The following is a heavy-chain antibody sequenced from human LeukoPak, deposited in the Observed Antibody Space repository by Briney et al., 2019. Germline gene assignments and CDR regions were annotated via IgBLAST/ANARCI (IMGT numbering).Heavy chain of an antibody. D-gene: IGHD4-17*01. J-gene: IGHJ6*01. CDR2: VNPKSGAT. CDR1: GYTFTGFY. V-gene: IGHV1-2*02. Sequence: GASVTVSCKPSGYTFTGFYLHWVRQAPGQGLQWMGWVNPKSGATKYSQTFRGRVTMTRDTYIDTAYMEVSSLTSDDTAIYYCARPTHRLTVTTAIGDWG. CDR3: ARPTHRLTVTTAIGD.